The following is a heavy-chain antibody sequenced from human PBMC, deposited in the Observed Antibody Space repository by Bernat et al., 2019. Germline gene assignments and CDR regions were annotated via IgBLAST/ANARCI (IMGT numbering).Heavy chain of an antibody. CDR1: GFTFSSYW. Sequence: EVQLLESGGGLVQPGGSLRLSCAASGFTFSSYWMSWVRQAPGKGLEWVANIKQDGSEKYYVDSVKGRFTISRDNAKNSLYLQMNSLRAEDTAVYYCARGGDIVVVVAAKTDYYMDVWGKGTTVTVSS. D-gene: IGHD2-15*01. V-gene: IGHV3-7*01. CDR3: ARGGDIVVVVAAKTDYYMDV. CDR2: IKQDGSEK. J-gene: IGHJ6*03.